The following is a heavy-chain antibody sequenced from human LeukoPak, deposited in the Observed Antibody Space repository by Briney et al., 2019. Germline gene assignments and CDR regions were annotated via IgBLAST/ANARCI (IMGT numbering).Heavy chain of an antibody. Sequence: ASVTVSCKASGYTFTGYYMHWVRQAPGQGLEWMGWINHNSDCKNYAQKFQGRVTRTRDTSISTAYMELSRLRSDDTAVYYCATPERGYSGYDFGSWGQGTLVTVSS. D-gene: IGHD5-12*01. J-gene: IGHJ4*02. V-gene: IGHV1-2*02. CDR3: ATPERGYSGYDFGS. CDR2: INHNSDCK. CDR1: GYTFTGYY.